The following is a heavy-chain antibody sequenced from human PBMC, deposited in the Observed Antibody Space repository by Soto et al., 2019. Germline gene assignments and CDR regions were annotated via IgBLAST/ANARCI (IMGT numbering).Heavy chain of an antibody. V-gene: IGHV2-5*02. CDR2: IYWDDDK. Sequence: QITLKESGPTLVKPTQTLTLTCTFSGFSLSTSGVGVGWIRQPPGKALEWLALIYWDDDKRYSPSLKSRLTITKDTSKNQVVLTMTNMDPVDTATYYCALPIVTTYHSPFGYWGQGTLVTVSS. CDR1: GFSLSTSGVG. CDR3: ALPIVTTYHSPFGY. D-gene: IGHD5-12*01. J-gene: IGHJ4*02.